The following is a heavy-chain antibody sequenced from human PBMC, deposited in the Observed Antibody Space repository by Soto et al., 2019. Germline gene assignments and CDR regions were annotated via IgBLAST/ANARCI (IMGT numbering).Heavy chain of an antibody. J-gene: IGHJ4*02. CDR2: IYYSGST. V-gene: IGHV4-30-4*01. Sequence: QVQLQESGPGLVKPSQTLSLTCTVSGGSISSGDYYWSWIRQPPGKGLEWIGYIYYSGSTYYNPSLKSRVTISVDTSKNQFSLKLSSVTAADTAVYYCAREGSTVVTLRYYFDYWGQGTLVTVSS. D-gene: IGHD2-21*02. CDR3: AREGSTVVTLRYYFDY. CDR1: GGSISSGDYY.